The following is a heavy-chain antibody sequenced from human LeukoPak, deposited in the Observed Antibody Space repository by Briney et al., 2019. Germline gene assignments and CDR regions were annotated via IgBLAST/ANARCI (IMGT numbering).Heavy chain of an antibody. V-gene: IGHV3-21*01. CDR1: GFTFSSYS. CDR3: ARETEWELLPFDY. CDR2: ISSSSSYI. J-gene: IGHJ4*02. Sequence: GGSLRLSCAASGFTFSSYSMTWVRQAPGKGLEWVSSISSSSSYIYYADSVKGRFTISRDNAKNSLYLQMNSLRAEDTAVYYCARETEWELLPFDYWGQGTLVTVSS. D-gene: IGHD1-26*01.